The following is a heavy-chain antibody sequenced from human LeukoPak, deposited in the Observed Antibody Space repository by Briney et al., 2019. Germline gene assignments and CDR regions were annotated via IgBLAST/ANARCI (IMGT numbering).Heavy chain of an antibody. CDR3: ARDLGGSHNY. D-gene: IGHD1-26*01. CDR1: GFTFNTYT. Sequence: PGGSLRLSCAASGFTFNTYTMNWVRQAPGKGLEWVSYISGSSGIIDYADSVKGRFTISRDNAKNSLYLQMNSLRAEDTAVYYCARDLGGSHNYWGQGTLVTVSS. J-gene: IGHJ4*02. V-gene: IGHV3-48*04. CDR2: ISGSSGII.